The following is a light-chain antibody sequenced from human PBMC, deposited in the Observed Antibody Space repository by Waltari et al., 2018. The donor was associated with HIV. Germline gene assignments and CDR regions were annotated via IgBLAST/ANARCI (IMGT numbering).Light chain of an antibody. V-gene: IGKV2-28*01. Sequence: DIVMTQSPLSLPVTPGEPASISCRSSQSLLHSNGYNYLDWYLQKPGQSPQLLIYLGSNRASWVPDRFSGSGSGTDCTLKISRVEAEDVGVYYCMQALQTPRTFGQGTKVEIK. CDR1: QSLLHSNGYNY. CDR3: MQALQTPRT. J-gene: IGKJ1*01. CDR2: LGS.